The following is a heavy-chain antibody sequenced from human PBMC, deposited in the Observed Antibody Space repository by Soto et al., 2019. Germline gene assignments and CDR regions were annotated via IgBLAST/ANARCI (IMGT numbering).Heavy chain of an antibody. J-gene: IGHJ4*02. CDR2: IIPIFGTT. Sequence: QVQLVQSGAEVKKPGSSVKVSCKASGGTFSSYAISWVRQAPGQGLEWMGGIIPIFGTTNYAQKFQGRVTITADESTSTAYMELSSLRSEDTAVYYCASSESYPPYCGGDCYYFDYWGQGTLVTVSS. CDR3: ASSESYPPYCGGDCYYFDY. V-gene: IGHV1-69*12. CDR1: GGTFSSYA. D-gene: IGHD2-21*02.